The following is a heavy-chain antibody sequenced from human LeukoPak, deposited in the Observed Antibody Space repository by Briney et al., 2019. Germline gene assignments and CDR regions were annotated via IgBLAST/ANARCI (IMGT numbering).Heavy chain of an antibody. CDR2: ISSSGSTI. D-gene: IGHD3-22*01. Sequence: PGGSLRLSCAASGFTFSDYYMSWIRQAPGKGLEWVSYISSSGSTIYYADSVKGRFTISRDNAKNSLYLQMNSLRAEDTAVYCCARGPGYYDNTPTGAFDIWGQGTMVTVSS. CDR1: GFTFSDYY. J-gene: IGHJ3*02. CDR3: ARGPGYYDNTPTGAFDI. V-gene: IGHV3-11*01.